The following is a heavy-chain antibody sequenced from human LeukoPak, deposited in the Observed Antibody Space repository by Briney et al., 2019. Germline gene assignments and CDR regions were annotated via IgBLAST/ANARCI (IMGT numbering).Heavy chain of an antibody. Sequence: GGSLRLSCAASGFTFSSFGMHWVRQAPGKGLEWVAVISYDGSNKDYADSVKGRFTISRDNSQNTLYLQMNSLRGEDTAVYYCASLGYFDWLSEEFDYWGQGTLVTVSS. CDR2: ISYDGSNK. CDR1: GFTFSSFG. V-gene: IGHV3-30*03. D-gene: IGHD3-9*01. CDR3: ASLGYFDWLSEEFDY. J-gene: IGHJ4*02.